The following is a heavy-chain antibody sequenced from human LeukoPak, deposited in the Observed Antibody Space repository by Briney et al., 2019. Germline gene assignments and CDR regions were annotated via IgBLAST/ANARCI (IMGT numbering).Heavy chain of an antibody. CDR3: ASEGWVTDNWNYDYYYYMDV. V-gene: IGHV3-21*01. Sequence: PGGSLRLSCAASGFTFSSYSMNWVRQAPGKGLEWVSSISSSSSYIYYADSVKGRFTISRDNAKNSLYLQMNSLRAEDTAVYYCASEGWVTDNWNYDYYYYMDVWGKGTTVTVSS. CDR1: GFTFSSYS. J-gene: IGHJ6*03. CDR2: ISSSSSYI. D-gene: IGHD1-20*01.